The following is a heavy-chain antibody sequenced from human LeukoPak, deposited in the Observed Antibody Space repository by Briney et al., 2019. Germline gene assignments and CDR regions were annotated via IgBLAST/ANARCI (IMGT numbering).Heavy chain of an antibody. J-gene: IGHJ5*02. Sequence: SETLSLTCAVSGGSFSAYYWSWIRQPPGQGREWIWQINHSESTSYNPSLKSRVTMSVDTSKNQFSLKLSSVTAADTAIYYCARANSYRGYDYFWFDPWDQGTLVTVSS. CDR1: GGSFSAYY. V-gene: IGHV4-34*01. CDR3: ARANSYRGYDYFWFDP. CDR2: INHSEST. D-gene: IGHD5-12*01.